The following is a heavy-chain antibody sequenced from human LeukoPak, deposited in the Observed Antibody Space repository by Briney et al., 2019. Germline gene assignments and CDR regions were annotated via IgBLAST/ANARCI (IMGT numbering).Heavy chain of an antibody. V-gene: IGHV4-59*01. CDR2: IYYSGST. D-gene: IGHD3-22*01. CDR3: ARDRSSGYYDY. J-gene: IGHJ4*02. CDR1: GGSISSYY. Sequence: SETLSLTCAVSGGSISSYYWSWIRQPPGKGLEWIGYIYYSGSTNYNPSLKSRVTISVDTSKNQFSLKLSSVTAADTAVYYCARDRSSGYYDYWGQGILVTVST.